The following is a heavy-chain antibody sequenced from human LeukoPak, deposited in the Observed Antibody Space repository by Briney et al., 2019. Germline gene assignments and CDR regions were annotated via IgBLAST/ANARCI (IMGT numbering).Heavy chain of an antibody. CDR2: VSNSGST. CDR1: GGSISSYY. CDR3: ARGRDGYIFDY. V-gene: IGHV4-59*01. Sequence: SETLSLTCTVSGGSISSYYWSWIRQPPGKGLEWIGYVSNSGSTNYNPSLKSRVTISVDTSKNQFSLKLSSVTAADTAVYYCARGRDGYIFDYWGQGTLVTVSS. D-gene: IGHD5-24*01. J-gene: IGHJ4*02.